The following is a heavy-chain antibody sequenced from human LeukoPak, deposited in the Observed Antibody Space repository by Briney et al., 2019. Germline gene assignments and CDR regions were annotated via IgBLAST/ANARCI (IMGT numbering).Heavy chain of an antibody. CDR2: IYSGPGA. D-gene: IGHD3-10*01. CDR3: ARSVGELLFSGAFDV. V-gene: IGHV3-66*01. CDR1: GFTVSGNC. J-gene: IGHJ3*01. Sequence: PGGSLRLSCAASGFTVSGNCMSWVRQAPGKGLEWVSVIYSGPGAYSADSVKGRFSISRDNSKNTVYLQMNSLRADDTAVYYCARSVGELLFSGAFDVWGQGNGHRLF.